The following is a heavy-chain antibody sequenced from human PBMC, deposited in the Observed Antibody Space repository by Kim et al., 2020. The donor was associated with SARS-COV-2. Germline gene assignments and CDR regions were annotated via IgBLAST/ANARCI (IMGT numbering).Heavy chain of an antibody. J-gene: IGHJ4*02. CDR3: AALDSVQVPGGI. Sequence: YVDYVKGRCTMSRDNAKNSLYLQMNSLRTEDTARYYCAALDSVQVPGGIWGQGTLVTVSS. D-gene: IGHD3-10*01. V-gene: IGHV3-7*01.